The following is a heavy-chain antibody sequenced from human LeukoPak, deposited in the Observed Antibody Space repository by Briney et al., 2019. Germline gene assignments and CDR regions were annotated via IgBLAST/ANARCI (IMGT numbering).Heavy chain of an antibody. Sequence: SQTLSLTCALSGDSVSSNSAAWNWIRQSPSRGLEWLGRTYYRSKWYNDYAVSVKSRITINPDTSKIQFSLQLNSVTPEDTAVYYCARSLGEYSNPTLDYWGQGTLVTVSS. D-gene: IGHD4-11*01. CDR3: ARSLGEYSNPTLDY. CDR2: TYYRSKWYN. V-gene: IGHV6-1*01. J-gene: IGHJ4*02. CDR1: GDSVSSNSAA.